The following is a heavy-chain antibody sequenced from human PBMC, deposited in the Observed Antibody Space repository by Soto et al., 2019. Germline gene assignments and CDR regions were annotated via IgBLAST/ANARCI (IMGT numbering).Heavy chain of an antibody. CDR1: GGPIITGGYF. J-gene: IGHJ4*02. CDR2: IYYTGAT. V-gene: IGHV4-31*03. CDR3: ARDRLSHDGNNSFFDY. Sequence: TLSLTCTVSGGPIITGGYFWTWIRQRPGKGPEWIGNIYYTGATSYNPSLKSRLTISFDTSKNQFSLKLTSVTAADTAVYFCARDRLSHDGNNSFFDYCGQGTLVTVSS. D-gene: IGHD1-20*01.